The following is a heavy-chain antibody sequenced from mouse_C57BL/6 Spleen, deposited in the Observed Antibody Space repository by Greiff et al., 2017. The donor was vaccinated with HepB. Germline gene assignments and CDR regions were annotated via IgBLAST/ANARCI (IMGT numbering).Heavy chain of an antibody. CDR3: ARIGVLHAMDY. J-gene: IGHJ4*01. D-gene: IGHD2-14*01. V-gene: IGHV1-50*01. Sequence: QVQLQQPGAELVKPGASVKLSCKASGYTFTSYWMQWVKQRPGQGLEWIGEIDPSDSYTNYNQKFKGKATLTVDTSSSTAYMQLSSLTSEDSAVYYCARIGVLHAMDYWGQGTSVTVSS. CDR1: GYTFTSYW. CDR2: IDPSDSYT.